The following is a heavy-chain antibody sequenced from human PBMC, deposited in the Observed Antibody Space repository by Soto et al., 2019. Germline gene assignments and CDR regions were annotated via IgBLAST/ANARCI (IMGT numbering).Heavy chain of an antibody. D-gene: IGHD2-15*01. V-gene: IGHV1-2*02. CDR3: ARLRLDIVVVVAGGMDV. J-gene: IGHJ6*02. CDR1: GYTFTGYY. CDR2: INPNSGGT. Sequence: ASVKVSCKASGYTFTGYYMHWVRQAPGQGLEWMGWINPNSGGTNYAQKFQGRVTMTRDTSISAAYMELSRLRSDDTAVYYCARLRLDIVVVVAGGMDVWGQGTTVTVSS.